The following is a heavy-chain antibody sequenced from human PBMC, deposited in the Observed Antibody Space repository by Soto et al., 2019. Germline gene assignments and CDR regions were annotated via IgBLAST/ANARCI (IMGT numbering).Heavy chain of an antibody. CDR2: MYHSGST. D-gene: IGHD6-19*01. CDR1: GGSISSGGYS. V-gene: IGHV4-30-2*02. J-gene: IGHJ4*02. Sequence: SETLSLTCAVSGGSISSGGYSWSWIRQPPGKGLEWIGYMYHSGSTYYNPSLKSRVTISVDTSKNQFSLKLSSVTAADTAVYYCARERSSGWCDYWGQGTLVTVSS. CDR3: ARERSSGWCDY.